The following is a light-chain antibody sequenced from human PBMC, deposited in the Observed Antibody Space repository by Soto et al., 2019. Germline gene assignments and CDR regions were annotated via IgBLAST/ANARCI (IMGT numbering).Light chain of an antibody. CDR3: QQYGSSPLT. CDR1: QSISSSF. V-gene: IGKV3-20*01. CDR2: GAS. Sequence: EIVLTQSPGTLSLSPGERAALSCRASQSISSSFLAWYQHKPGQAPRLLIHGASSRATGIPDRFSGSGSGTDFTLTISRLEPEDFAVYYCQQYGSSPLTFGGGTKVDIK. J-gene: IGKJ4*01.